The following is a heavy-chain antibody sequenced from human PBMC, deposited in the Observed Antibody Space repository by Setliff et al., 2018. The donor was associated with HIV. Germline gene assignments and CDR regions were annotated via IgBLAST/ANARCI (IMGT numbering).Heavy chain of an antibody. CDR2: IYTSGST. V-gene: IGHV4-4*09. J-gene: IGHJ4*02. CDR3: ATERWLYQNFDS. CDR1: DDPINSFY. D-gene: IGHD3-16*01. Sequence: PSETLSLTCTVSDDPINSFYWSWIRQPPGKGLEWIGYIYTSGSTNYNPSLEGRVTISVDTSKNQFSLNLNSVTATDTAIYYCATERWLYQNFDSWGQGTQVTVSS.